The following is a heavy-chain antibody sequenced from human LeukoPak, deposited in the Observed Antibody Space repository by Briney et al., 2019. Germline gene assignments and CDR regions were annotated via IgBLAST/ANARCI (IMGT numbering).Heavy chain of an antibody. CDR3: ARPSRYYDILTGSRGAYYFDY. CDR1: GFTFSSYW. J-gene: IGHJ4*02. D-gene: IGHD3-9*01. V-gene: IGHV3-7*01. Sequence: GGSLRLSCAASGFTFSSYWMSWVRQAPGKGLEWVANIKQDGSEKYYVDSVKGRFTISRDNAKNSLYLQMNSLRAEDTAVYYCARPSRYYDILTGSRGAYYFDYWGQGTLVTVSS. CDR2: IKQDGSEK.